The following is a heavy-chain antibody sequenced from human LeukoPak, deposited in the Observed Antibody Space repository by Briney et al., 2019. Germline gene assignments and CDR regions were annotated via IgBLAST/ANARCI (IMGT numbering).Heavy chain of an antibody. J-gene: IGHJ3*02. CDR2: ISSSSSYI. V-gene: IGHV3-21*01. CDR3: ARDHVSYDAFDI. Sequence: GGSLRLSCAASGFTFSSYSMNWVRQAPGKGLEWVSSISSSSSYIYYADSVKGRFTISRDNAKNSLYLQMNSLRAEDTAVYYCARDHVSYDAFDIWGQGTMVTVSS. CDR1: GFTFSSYS. D-gene: IGHD3-16*01.